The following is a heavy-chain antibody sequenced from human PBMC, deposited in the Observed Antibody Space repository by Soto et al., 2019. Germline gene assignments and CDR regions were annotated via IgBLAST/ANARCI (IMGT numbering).Heavy chain of an antibody. D-gene: IGHD3-10*01. J-gene: IGHJ3*01. CDR3: ARRYGSAFDF. CDR1: GASISTNNW. CDR2: IYHSGNN. Sequence: SETLSLTCAVSGASISTNNWWTCVRQPPGKGLEWIGEIYHSGNNNYNPSLKSRVTISVDTSKNQFSLKLSSVTAADTAVYYCARRYGSAFDFWGQGTMVTVSS. V-gene: IGHV4-4*02.